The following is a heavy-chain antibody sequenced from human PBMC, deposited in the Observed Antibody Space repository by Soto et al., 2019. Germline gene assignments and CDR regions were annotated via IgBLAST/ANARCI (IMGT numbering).Heavy chain of an antibody. CDR1: GYTFTAYP. CDR2: INGANGDT. CDR3: ARKDYYGAGIYYFDH. Sequence: QVQLVQSGAEVKKPGASVKVSCKASGYTFTAYPVHWVRQAPGQRLEWMGGINGANGDTGYSQKFQGRVTVTRDTSANTVYMELSSLTSEDTAVYYCARKDYYGAGIYYFDHWGQGTLVTVSS. J-gene: IGHJ4*02. D-gene: IGHD3-10*01. V-gene: IGHV1-3*01.